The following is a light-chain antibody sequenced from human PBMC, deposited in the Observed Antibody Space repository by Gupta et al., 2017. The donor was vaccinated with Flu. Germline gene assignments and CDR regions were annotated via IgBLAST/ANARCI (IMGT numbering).Light chain of an antibody. CDR3: QQYNDWPPIT. Sequence: ATLSVSPGERATLSCRASQSVSSNLAWYQQKPGQAPRLLIYGAFTRDTGISARFSGSGSGTEFTLTINSRQSEDFAVYYCQQYNDWPPITFGQGTRLEIK. V-gene: IGKV3-15*01. J-gene: IGKJ5*01. CDR2: GAF. CDR1: QSVSSN.